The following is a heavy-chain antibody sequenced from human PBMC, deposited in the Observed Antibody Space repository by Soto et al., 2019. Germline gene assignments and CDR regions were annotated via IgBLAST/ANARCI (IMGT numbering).Heavy chain of an antibody. CDR2: ISSSSSYI. V-gene: IGHV3-21*01. J-gene: IGHJ5*02. CDR1: GFTFSSYS. Sequence: GGSLRLSCAASGFTFSSYSMNWVRQAPGKGLEWVSSISSSSSYIYYADSVKGRFTISRDNAKNSLYLQMNSLRAEDTAVYYCARDKRLQQLVQGLGFDPLGQGTLVNLSS. D-gene: IGHD6-13*01. CDR3: ARDKRLQQLVQGLGFDP.